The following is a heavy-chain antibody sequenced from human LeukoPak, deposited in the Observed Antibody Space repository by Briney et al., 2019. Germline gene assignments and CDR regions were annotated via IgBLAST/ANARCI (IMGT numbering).Heavy chain of an antibody. J-gene: IGHJ4*02. CDR2: INHSGST. D-gene: IGHD2-8*02. CDR1: GGSFSSYY. V-gene: IGHV4-34*01. CDR3: AQTLEVSTITVHY. Sequence: SETLSLTCTFYGGSFSSYYWSWVRQPPGKGLEWIGEINHSGSTTYNPSLRSRVTISVDTSKKHFSLKLTSVTAADTAVYFCAQTLEVSTITVHYWGQGTLVTISS.